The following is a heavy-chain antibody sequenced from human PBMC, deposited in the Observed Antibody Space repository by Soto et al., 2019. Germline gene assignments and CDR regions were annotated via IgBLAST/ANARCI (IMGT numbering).Heavy chain of an antibody. Sequence: PSETLSLTCTVSGGSITRGYYWSLIRQHPGKGLEWIGFIYYTGNTFYNPSLKSRLTISVDTSKKQFSLELTSVTAADTAVYYCARVFDSSGFYYIFDYWGQGTLVTVSS. J-gene: IGHJ4*02. CDR2: IYYTGNT. D-gene: IGHD3-22*01. V-gene: IGHV4-31*03. CDR1: GGSITRGYY. CDR3: ARVFDSSGFYYIFDY.